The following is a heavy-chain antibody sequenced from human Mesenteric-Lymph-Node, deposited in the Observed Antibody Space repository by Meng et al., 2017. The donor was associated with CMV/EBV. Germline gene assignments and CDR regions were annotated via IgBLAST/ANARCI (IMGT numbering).Heavy chain of an antibody. CDR2: IHTSGNT. Sequence: SETLSLTCIVSGDSMGSYYWTWIRQPAGKGLEWTGRIHTSGNTNYNPSLKSRLTMSVDTSKKQFSLKLTSLTAADTAVYWCARDRGGSYGMDVWGQGTTVTVSS. V-gene: IGHV4-4*07. D-gene: IGHD2-15*01. CDR1: GDSMGSYY. CDR3: ARDRGGSYGMDV. J-gene: IGHJ6*02.